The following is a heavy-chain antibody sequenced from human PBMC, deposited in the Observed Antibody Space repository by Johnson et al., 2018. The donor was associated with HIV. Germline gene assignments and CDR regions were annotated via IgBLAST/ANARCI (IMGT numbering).Heavy chain of an antibody. D-gene: IGHD1-26*01. V-gene: IGHV3-9*01. CDR1: GFTFDDYA. Sequence: VQLVESGGGLVQPGRSLRLSCAASGFTFDDYAMHWVRQAPGKGLEWVSGISWNSGSIGYADSVKGRFTISRDNAKNSLYLQMNSLRAEDTAVYYCAREWELLGSAFDIWGQGTMVTVSS. CDR3: AREWELLGSAFDI. J-gene: IGHJ3*02. CDR2: ISWNSGSI.